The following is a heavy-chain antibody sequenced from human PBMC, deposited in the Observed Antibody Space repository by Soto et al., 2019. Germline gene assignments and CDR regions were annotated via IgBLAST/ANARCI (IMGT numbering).Heavy chain of an antibody. V-gene: IGHV4-59*12. CDR3: AGVDTAMVVGMDV. CDR1: GASISSSY. Sequence: KPSETLSLTCTVSGASISSSYWSWIRQSPGKGLEWIGYVSYSGSTNYNPSLKSRVTISVDTSKNQFSLKLSSVTAADTAVYYCAGVDTAMVVGMDVWGQGTTVTAP. J-gene: IGHJ6*02. CDR2: VSYSGST. D-gene: IGHD5-18*01.